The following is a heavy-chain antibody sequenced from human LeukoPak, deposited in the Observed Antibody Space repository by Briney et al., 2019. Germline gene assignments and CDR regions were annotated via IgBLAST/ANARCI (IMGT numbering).Heavy chain of an antibody. J-gene: IGHJ5*02. Sequence: PSETLSLTCTVSGGSISSYYWSWIRQPPGKGLEWIGYIYYSGSTNYNPSLKSRVTISVDTSKNQFSLKLSSVTAADTAVYYCARLVPIPDLYCSSTSCYTTGWFDPWGQGTLVTVSS. D-gene: IGHD2-2*02. CDR3: ARLVPIPDLYCSSTSCYTTGWFDP. V-gene: IGHV4-59*01. CDR2: IYYSGST. CDR1: GGSISSYY.